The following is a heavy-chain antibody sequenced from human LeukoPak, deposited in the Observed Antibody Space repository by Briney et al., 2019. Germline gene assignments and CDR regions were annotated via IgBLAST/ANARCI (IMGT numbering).Heavy chain of an antibody. D-gene: IGHD5-24*01. CDR3: AAMAYYYYMDV. V-gene: IGHV1-58*02. Sequence: GASVNVSCKASGFTFRTSAIQWMRQARGQRPEWIGWIVVGTGNTTYAQGFQDRVTITRDMSTNTAYMELSALRSEDTAVYYCAAMAYYYYMDVWGEGTTVTVSS. CDR1: GFTFRTSA. CDR2: IVVGTGNT. J-gene: IGHJ6*03.